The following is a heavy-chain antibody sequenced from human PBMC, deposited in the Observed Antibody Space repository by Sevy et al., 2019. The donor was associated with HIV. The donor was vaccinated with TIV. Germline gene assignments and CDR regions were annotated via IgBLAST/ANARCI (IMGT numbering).Heavy chain of an antibody. V-gene: IGHV3-48*03. CDR1: GFTFSSYE. CDR3: ARDLPPSATTVPHFDY. D-gene: IGHD4-17*01. Sequence: GGSLSLSCTASGFTFSSYEMNWVRQAPGKGLEWVSYISNSGSTIHYSDSVKGRFTISRDNAKNSLYLQMNSLRAEDTAVYYCARDLPPSATTVPHFDYWGRGTLVTVSS. CDR2: ISNSGSTI. J-gene: IGHJ4*02.